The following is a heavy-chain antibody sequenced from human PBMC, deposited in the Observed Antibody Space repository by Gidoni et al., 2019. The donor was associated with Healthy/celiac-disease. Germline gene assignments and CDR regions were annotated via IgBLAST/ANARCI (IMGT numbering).Heavy chain of an antibody. CDR2: ISYDGSNK. CDR1: GLHFSSYA. V-gene: IGHV3-30-3*01. CDR3: ARDEDAYCSGGSCYSFDY. D-gene: IGHD2-15*01. Sequence: QVQLVESGGGGVQPGRSLRLSCAASGLHFSSYAMHWFRQAPGKGLEWVAVISYDGSNKYYADSVKGRFTISRDNSKNTLYLQMNSLRAEDTAVYYCARDEDAYCSGGSCYSFDYWGQGTLVTVSS. J-gene: IGHJ4*02.